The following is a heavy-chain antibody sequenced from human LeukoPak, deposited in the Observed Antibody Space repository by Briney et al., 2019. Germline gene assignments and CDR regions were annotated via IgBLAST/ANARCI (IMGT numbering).Heavy chain of an antibody. CDR1: GFTFSSTG. V-gene: IGHV3-30*02. CDR3: AKDRSYAYDT. Sequence: GGSLRLSCAASGFTFSSTGFYWVRQAPGKGLEGVAFIRYDGSKEYYADSVKGRFTISRDNSKNTLYLQMNSLRAEDTAVYYCAKDRSYAYDTWGQGTMVTVSS. J-gene: IGHJ3*02. CDR2: IRYDGSKE.